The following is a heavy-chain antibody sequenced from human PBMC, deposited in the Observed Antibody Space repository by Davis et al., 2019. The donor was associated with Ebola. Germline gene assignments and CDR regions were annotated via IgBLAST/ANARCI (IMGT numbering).Heavy chain of an antibody. CDR1: GGSISSAINY. D-gene: IGHD3-10*01. CDR2: IDYSGST. J-gene: IGHJ4*02. CDR3: ARGSGSYYPVD. V-gene: IGHV4-31*03. Sequence: PSETLSLTCSVSGGSISSAINYWSWIRQYPGKGLEWLGYIDYSGSTSYSPSLKSRVSISVYTSKNQFSLRLSSVTAADTAVYYCARGSGSYYPVDWGQGTLVTVSS.